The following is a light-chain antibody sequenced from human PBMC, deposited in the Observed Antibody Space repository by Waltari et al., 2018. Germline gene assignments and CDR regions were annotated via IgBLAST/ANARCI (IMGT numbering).Light chain of an antibody. V-gene: IGLV2-14*01. CDR3: SSYTSSSTVV. CDR2: EVS. J-gene: IGLJ2*01. CDR1: SSDVGGYNY. Sequence: QSALTQPASVSGSPGQSITISCTGTSSDVGGYNYVSCYQQHPGKAPQLMIYEVSNRPSGVANRFSGSKSGTTAALTISGLQAEDEADYYCSSYTSSSTVVFGGGTKLTVL.